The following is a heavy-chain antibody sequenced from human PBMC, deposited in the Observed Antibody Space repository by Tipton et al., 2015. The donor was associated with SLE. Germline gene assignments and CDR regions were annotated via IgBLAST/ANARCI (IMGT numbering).Heavy chain of an antibody. CDR2: IYQSGNT. Sequence: GLVKPSETLSLSCDVSGFSISSGYYWGWIRQPPGKGLEWIGSIYQSGNTYYNPSLKCRISMSPDTFKNQVFLRLSSVTAADTAVYYCARHDYDDNGYYMHYFDYWGQGTLVTVSS. CDR1: GFSISSGYY. CDR3: ARHDYDDNGYYMHYFDY. J-gene: IGHJ4*02. D-gene: IGHD3-22*01. V-gene: IGHV4-38-2*01.